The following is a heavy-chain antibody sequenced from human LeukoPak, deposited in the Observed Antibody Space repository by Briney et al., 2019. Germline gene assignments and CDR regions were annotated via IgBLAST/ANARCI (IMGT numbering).Heavy chain of an antibody. V-gene: IGHV1-46*01. Sequence: ASVKLSCKASGYTFTSYYMHWVRQAPGQGLEWMGIINPSGGSTSYAQKFQGRVTMTRDTSTRTVYMELSSLRSEDTAVYYCVRDHNGDYYFDYWGQGTLVTVSS. J-gene: IGHJ4*02. CDR1: GYTFTSYY. D-gene: IGHD4-17*01. CDR2: INPSGGST. CDR3: VRDHNGDYYFDY.